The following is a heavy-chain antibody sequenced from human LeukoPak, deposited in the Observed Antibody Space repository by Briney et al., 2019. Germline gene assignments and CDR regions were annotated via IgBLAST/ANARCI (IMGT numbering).Heavy chain of an antibody. Sequence: PGGSLRLSCGASGFYFSGYSMNWVRQAPGKGLGWVSSINSGSTYMYYADSVKGRFTISRDNAKNSLHLQMDSLRAEDTAVYFCARVEATTGRNYHYYYMDVWGKGTTVIVSS. D-gene: IGHD1-1*01. CDR3: ARVEATTGRNYHYYYMDV. V-gene: IGHV3-21*01. CDR2: INSGSTYM. CDR1: GFYFSGYS. J-gene: IGHJ6*03.